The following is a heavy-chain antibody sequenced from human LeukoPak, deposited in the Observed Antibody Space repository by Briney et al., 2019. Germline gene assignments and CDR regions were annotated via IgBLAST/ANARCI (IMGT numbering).Heavy chain of an antibody. V-gene: IGHV3-48*03. CDR2: ISSSGSTI. Sequence: GGSLRLSCAASGFTFSSYEMNWVRQAPGKGLEWVSYISSSGSTIYYADSVKGRFTISRDNAKNSLYLQMNSLRAEDTAVYYCARAPLHLAMYHYFDYWGQGTLVTVSS. CDR1: GFTFSSYE. D-gene: IGHD2-2*01. CDR3: ARAPLHLAMYHYFDY. J-gene: IGHJ4*02.